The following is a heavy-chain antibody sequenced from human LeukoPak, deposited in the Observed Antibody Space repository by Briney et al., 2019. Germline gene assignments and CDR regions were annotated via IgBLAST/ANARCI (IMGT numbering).Heavy chain of an antibody. V-gene: IGHV4-59*01. D-gene: IGHD1-1*01. J-gene: IGHJ1*01. CDR3: ARGHWPQLPHL. CDR2: IYYSGSA. Sequence: SETLSLTCTVSGGSIGSYYWSWIRQPPGKGLEWIGYIYYSGSANYNPSLKSRVTISVDTSKNQFSLNLSSVTAADTAVYYCARGHWPQLPHLWGQGTLVTVSS. CDR1: GGSIGSYY.